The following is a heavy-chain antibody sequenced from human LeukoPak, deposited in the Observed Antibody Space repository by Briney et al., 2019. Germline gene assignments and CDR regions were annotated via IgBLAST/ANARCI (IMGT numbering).Heavy chain of an antibody. CDR1: GFTFSYYS. J-gene: IGHJ6*03. D-gene: IGHD6-19*01. CDR2: ICRSSSYI. CDR3: ARDPGGLAGIHYYYYMDV. Sequence: GGSLRLSCAASGFTFSYYSMNWVRQAPGKGLEWVSSICRSSSYIYYADSVKGRFTISRDNAKNSLYLQMNSLRAEDTAVYYSARDPGGLAGIHYYYYMDVWGKGTTVTVSS. V-gene: IGHV3-21*01.